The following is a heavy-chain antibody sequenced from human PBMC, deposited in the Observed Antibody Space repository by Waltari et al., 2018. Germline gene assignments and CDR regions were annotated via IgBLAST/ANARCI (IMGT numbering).Heavy chain of an antibody. J-gene: IGHJ4*02. V-gene: IGHV3-43D*04. CDR1: GFTFDDYA. CDR3: AKGFFGPGHWVDY. D-gene: IGHD3-3*01. Sequence: EVQLVESGGVVVQPGGSLRLSCAASGFTFDDYAMHWVRQAPGKGLEWVSLISWDGGSTYYADSVKGRFTISRDNSKNSLYLQMNSLRAEDTALYYCAKGFFGPGHWVDYWGQGTLVTVSS. CDR2: ISWDGGST.